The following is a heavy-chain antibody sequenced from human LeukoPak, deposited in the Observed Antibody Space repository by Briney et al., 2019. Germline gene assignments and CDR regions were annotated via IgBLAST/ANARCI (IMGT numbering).Heavy chain of an antibody. Sequence: GGSLRLSCAASGFTFSSYAMHWVRQAPGKGLEWVAVISYDGSNKYYADSVKGRLTISRDNSKNTLYLQMNSLRAEDTAVYYCASTRSRSGSSYYFDYWGQGTLVTVSS. D-gene: IGHD3-22*01. J-gene: IGHJ4*02. CDR3: ASTRSRSGSSYYFDY. CDR2: ISYDGSNK. V-gene: IGHV3-30-3*01. CDR1: GFTFSSYA.